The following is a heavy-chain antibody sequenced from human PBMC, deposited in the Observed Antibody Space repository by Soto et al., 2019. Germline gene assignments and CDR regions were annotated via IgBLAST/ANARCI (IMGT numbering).Heavy chain of an antibody. CDR1: GGSFSGYY. D-gene: IGHD3-16*02. V-gene: IGHV4-34*01. CDR3: ARRRIMITFGGVIVKGPFDY. J-gene: IGHJ4*02. Sequence: LSLTCAVYGGSFSGYYWSWIRQPPGKGLEWIGEINHSGSTNYNPSLKSRVTISVDTSKNQFSLKLSSVTAADTAVYYCARRRIMITFGGVIVKGPFDYWGQGTQVTVSS. CDR2: INHSGST.